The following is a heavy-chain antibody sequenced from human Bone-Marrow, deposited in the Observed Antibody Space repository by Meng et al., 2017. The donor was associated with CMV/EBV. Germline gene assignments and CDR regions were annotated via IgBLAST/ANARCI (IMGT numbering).Heavy chain of an antibody. V-gene: IGHV1-69*05. J-gene: IGHJ5*02. Sequence: SVKVSCKASGYTFTSYDISWVRQAPGQGLEWMGGIIPIFGTANYAQKFQGRVTITTDESTSTAYMELSSLRSEDTAVYYCARDLPYDFWSGYSDPWGQGTLVTFSS. CDR3: ARDLPYDFWSGYSDP. CDR2: IIPIFGTA. CDR1: GYTFTSYD. D-gene: IGHD3-3*01.